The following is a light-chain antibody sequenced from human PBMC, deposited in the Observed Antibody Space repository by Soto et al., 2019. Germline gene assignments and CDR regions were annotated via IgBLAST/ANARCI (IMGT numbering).Light chain of an antibody. J-gene: IGKJ2*02. CDR3: QQYKSCCT. CDR1: QSISSW. CDR2: KAS. Sequence: DIQMTQAPSTLSASVGDRVTITCRASQSISSWLAWYQQKPGKAPKLLIYKASSLESGVPSRFSGSGSGTEFTLTISSLQPDEFATYYCQQYKSCCTFGQGTKLEI. V-gene: IGKV1-5*03.